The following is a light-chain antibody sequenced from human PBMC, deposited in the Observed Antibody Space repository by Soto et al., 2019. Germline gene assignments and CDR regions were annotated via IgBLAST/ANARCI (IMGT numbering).Light chain of an antibody. Sequence: IVLTHSPATLSCSPGKIATLSCRAIQNISNYLIWYQQKPGQAPRLLIYDVSNRAAGIPARFSGSGSGTEFTLTISSLQSEDFAVYYCQQYNNWLRTFGQGTKVDIK. CDR1: QNISNY. CDR2: DVS. J-gene: IGKJ1*01. CDR3: QQYNNWLRT. V-gene: IGKV3D-15*01.